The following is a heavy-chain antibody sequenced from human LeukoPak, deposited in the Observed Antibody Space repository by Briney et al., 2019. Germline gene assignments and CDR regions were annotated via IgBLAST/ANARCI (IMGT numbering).Heavy chain of an antibody. CDR3: VVFGDSNH. CDR2: IHTSGDT. Sequence: GGSLRLSCAASGLTCSHNYVSWVRQAPGKGLEWVSAIHTSGDTCYADSVKGRFTISRDTSKNTLYLQINSLRVEDTAVYYCVVFGDSNHWGQGTLVTVSS. D-gene: IGHD4-17*01. J-gene: IGHJ5*02. CDR1: GLTCSHNY. V-gene: IGHV3-53*01.